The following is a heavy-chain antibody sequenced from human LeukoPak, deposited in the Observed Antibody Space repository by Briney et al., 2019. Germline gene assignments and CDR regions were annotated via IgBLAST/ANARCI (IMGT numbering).Heavy chain of an antibody. D-gene: IGHD4-17*01. V-gene: IGHV3-48*02. CDR1: GFIFSSYS. CDR2: ISSSGNII. J-gene: IGHJ5*02. Sequence: PGGSLRLSCAASGFIFSSYSMNWVRQAPGKGLEWVSYISSSGNIIYYADSVKGRFTISGDNAKNSLYLLMSSLRDEDTAVYYCARGPDYGDYVGNWFDPWGQGTLVTVSS. CDR3: ARGPDYGDYVGNWFDP.